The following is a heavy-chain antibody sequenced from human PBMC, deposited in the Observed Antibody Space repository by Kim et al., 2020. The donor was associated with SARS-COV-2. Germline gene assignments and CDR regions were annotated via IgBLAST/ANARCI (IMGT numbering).Heavy chain of an antibody. V-gene: IGHV4-39*01. J-gene: IGHJ4*02. CDR3: ARQDDFWSGYSFLDY. Sequence: NPSLKGRVTMSVDTSKNQFSVKLSSVTAADTAVYYCARQDDFWSGYSFLDYWGQGILVTVSS. D-gene: IGHD3-3*01.